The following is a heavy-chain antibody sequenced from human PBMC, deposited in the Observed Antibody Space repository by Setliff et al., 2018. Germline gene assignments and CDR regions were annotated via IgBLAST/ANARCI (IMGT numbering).Heavy chain of an antibody. CDR3: ARDGSSVIRFLEWSHKDYYYMDG. CDR2: INPNRGGT. Sequence: ASVKVSCKTSGHTFSDYYIHWVRQAPGQGLEWMGWINPNRGGTNYARKFEGRVTVTRDTSISTAYMELSRLRYDDTAIYYCARDGSSVIRFLEWSHKDYYYMDGWGKGTTVTVSS. CDR1: GHTFSDYY. J-gene: IGHJ6*03. D-gene: IGHD3-3*01. V-gene: IGHV1-2*02.